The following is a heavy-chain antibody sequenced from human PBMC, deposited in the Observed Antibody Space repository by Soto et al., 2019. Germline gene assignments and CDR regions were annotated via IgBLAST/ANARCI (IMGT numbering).Heavy chain of an antibody. Sequence: SETLSLTCTVSGGSVSSGSYYWSWIRQPPGKGLEWIGYIYNSGSTNYNTSLKSRVTISVDTSKNQFSLKLSSVTAADTAVYYCASSDYVWGTYRYTLRFDYWGQGTLVTVSS. CDR2: IYNSGST. J-gene: IGHJ4*02. CDR3: ASSDYVWGTYRYTLRFDY. V-gene: IGHV4-61*01. D-gene: IGHD3-16*02. CDR1: GGSVSSGSYY.